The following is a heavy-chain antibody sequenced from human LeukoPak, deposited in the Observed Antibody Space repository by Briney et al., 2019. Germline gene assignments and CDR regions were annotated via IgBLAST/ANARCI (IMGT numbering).Heavy chain of an antibody. Sequence: SETLSLTCAVYGGSFSGYYWSWIRQPPGKGLECIGEINHSGSTNYNPSLKSRVTISVDTSKNQFSLKLSSVTAADTAVYYCARGGRSGATKPWGQGTLVTVSS. CDR3: ARGGRSGATKP. J-gene: IGHJ5*02. V-gene: IGHV4-34*01. D-gene: IGHD1-26*01. CDR1: GGSFSGYY. CDR2: INHSGST.